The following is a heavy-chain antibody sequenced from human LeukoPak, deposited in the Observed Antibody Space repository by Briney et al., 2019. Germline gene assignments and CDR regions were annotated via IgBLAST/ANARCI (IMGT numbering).Heavy chain of an antibody. CDR3: ARSLLQGLEGFDP. D-gene: IGHD3-22*01. V-gene: IGHV4-4*07. CDR1: GGSISRYY. J-gene: IGHJ5*02. Sequence: SETLSLTCTVSGGSISRYYWRWIRQPAGKGLEWVGRIYTSGSTNYNPSLKSRVTMSVDTSKNQFSLKLSSVTAADTAVYYCARSLLQGLEGFDPWGQGTLVTVSS. CDR2: IYTSGST.